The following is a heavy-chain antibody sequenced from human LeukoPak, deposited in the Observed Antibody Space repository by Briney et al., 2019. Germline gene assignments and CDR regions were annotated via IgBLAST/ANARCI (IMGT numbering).Heavy chain of an antibody. CDR1: GASISSYY. J-gene: IGHJ5*02. V-gene: IGHV4-59*01. CDR2: RYYSGST. CDR3: ARDQGSGDDNWFDP. Sequence: PSETLSLTCTVSGASISSYYWSWIRQPPGKGLEWIGYRYYSGSTNYNPSLKSRVTISVDTSKNQVSLKLSSVTAADTAVYYCARDQGSGDDNWFDPWGQGTLVTVSS. D-gene: IGHD3-10*01.